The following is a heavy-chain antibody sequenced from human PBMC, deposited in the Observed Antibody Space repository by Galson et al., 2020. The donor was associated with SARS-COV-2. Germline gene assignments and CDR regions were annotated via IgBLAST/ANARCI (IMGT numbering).Heavy chain of an antibody. CDR2: ISWDGGST. J-gene: IGHJ6*02. CDR3: AKDINRDSSSWSESYYYYYYGMDV. Sequence: GGSLRLSCAASGFTFDDYTMHWVRQAPGKGLEWVSLISWDGGSTYYADSVKGRFTISRDNSKNSLYLQMNSLRTEDTALYYCAKDINRDSSSWSESYYYYYYGMDVWGQGTTVTVSS. V-gene: IGHV3-43*01. CDR1: GFTFDDYT. D-gene: IGHD6-13*01.